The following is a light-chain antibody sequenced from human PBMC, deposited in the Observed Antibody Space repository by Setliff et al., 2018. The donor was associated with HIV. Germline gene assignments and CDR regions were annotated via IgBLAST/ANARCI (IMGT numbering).Light chain of an antibody. V-gene: IGLV2-14*01. CDR3: SSYTGSSTLYV. J-gene: IGLJ1*01. CDR2: EVS. CDR1: SSDVGAYNY. Sequence: SVLTQPASVSGSPGQSITISCTGTSSDVGAYNYVSWYQQDPGKAPKLMIYEVSNRPSGVSDRFSSSKSGNTASLTISGLQAEDEADYYCSSYTGSSTLYVFGTGTKVTVL.